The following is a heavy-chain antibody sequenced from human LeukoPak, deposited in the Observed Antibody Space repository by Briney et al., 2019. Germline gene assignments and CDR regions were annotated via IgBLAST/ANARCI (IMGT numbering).Heavy chain of an antibody. D-gene: IGHD2-21*02. CDR1: GYTFTSYA. V-gene: IGHV1-3*01. J-gene: IGHJ4*02. Sequence: ASVKVSCKASGYTFTSYAMHWVRQAPGQRLEWMGWINAGNGNTKYSQKFQGRVTITRDTSASTAYMELSSLRSEDTAVYYCARGPTILGWCLLRNSFLDYWGQGTLVTVSS. CDR2: INAGNGNT. CDR3: ARGPTILGWCLLRNSFLDY.